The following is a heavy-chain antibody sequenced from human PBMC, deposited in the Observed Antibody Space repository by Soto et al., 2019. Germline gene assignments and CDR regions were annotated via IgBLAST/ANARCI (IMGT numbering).Heavy chain of an antibody. Sequence: GGSLRLSRAASGFTLRNYEMNWVRQAPGKGLEWISKISGSNNNIYYADSVRGRFTISRDNAKNSLYLQMNSLRAEDTAIYYCASERLCGADCYFFDNWGQGTQVTVSS. V-gene: IGHV3-48*03. CDR2: ISGSNNNI. CDR3: ASERLCGADCYFFDN. CDR1: GFTLRNYE. J-gene: IGHJ4*02. D-gene: IGHD2-21*02.